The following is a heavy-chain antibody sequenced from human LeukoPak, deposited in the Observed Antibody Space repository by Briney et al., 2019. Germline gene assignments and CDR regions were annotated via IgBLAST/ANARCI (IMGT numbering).Heavy chain of an antibody. V-gene: IGHV1-18*01. D-gene: IGHD3-22*01. CDR2: ISAYNGNT. CDR3: ARVIEGFDY. CDR1: GYTFTSYG. Sequence: ASVTVSFTASGYTFTSYGISWVRQAPGQGLEWMGWISAYNGNTDYAQKLQGRVTMTTDTSTSTAYMELRSLRSDDTAVYYCARVIEGFDYWGQGTLVTVSS. J-gene: IGHJ4*02.